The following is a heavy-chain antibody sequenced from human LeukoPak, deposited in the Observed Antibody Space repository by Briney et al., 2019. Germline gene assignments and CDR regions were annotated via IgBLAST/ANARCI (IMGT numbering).Heavy chain of an antibody. CDR3: AKDLFVSISSSWTPYYFDY. Sequence: PGGSLRLSCAASGFTFSSYAMSWVRQAPGKGLEWVSAISGSGGSTYYADSVKGRFTISRDNSKNTLYLQMNSLRAEDTAVYYCAKDLFVSISSSWTPYYFDYWGQGTLVTVSS. D-gene: IGHD6-13*01. CDR2: ISGSGGST. V-gene: IGHV3-23*01. J-gene: IGHJ4*02. CDR1: GFTFSSYA.